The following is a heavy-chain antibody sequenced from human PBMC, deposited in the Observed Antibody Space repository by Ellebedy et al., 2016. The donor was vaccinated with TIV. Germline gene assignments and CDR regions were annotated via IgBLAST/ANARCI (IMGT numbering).Heavy chain of an antibody. D-gene: IGHD6-19*01. V-gene: IGHV4-34*01. J-gene: IGHJ6*02. CDR1: GFTVSSSY. CDR2: IVHTGAT. Sequence: ESLKISCAASGFTVSSSYMTWVRQPPGKGLEWIGEIVHTGATNYNPSLKSRVSISQDTSKSQFSLQLSSVAAADTAVYYWARGRPAVVGALNYGLDVWGQGTTVTVSS. CDR3: ARGRPAVVGALNYGLDV.